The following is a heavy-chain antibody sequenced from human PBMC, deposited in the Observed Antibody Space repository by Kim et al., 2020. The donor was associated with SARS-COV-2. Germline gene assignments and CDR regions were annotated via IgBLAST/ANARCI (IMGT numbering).Heavy chain of an antibody. CDR3: ARAGGYYYGSGSYYGPWGGGARNDAFGI. Sequence: SETLSLTCAVYGGSFSGFYWTWIRQPPGKGLEWIGEINHSGSTNYNPSLKSRVTISVDTSKNQFSLKLSSVTAADTAVYYCARAGGYYYGSGSYYGPWGGGARNDAFGIWGQGTMVTVSS. CDR2: INHSGST. J-gene: IGHJ3*02. D-gene: IGHD3-10*01. V-gene: IGHV4-34*01. CDR1: GGSFSGFY.